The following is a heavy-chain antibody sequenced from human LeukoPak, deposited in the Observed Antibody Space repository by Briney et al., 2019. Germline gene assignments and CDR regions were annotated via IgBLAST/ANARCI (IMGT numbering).Heavy chain of an antibody. V-gene: IGHV3-30*02. CDR1: GFAFSSYG. CDR2: IRYDGSNK. Sequence: GGSLRLSCAASGFAFSSYGMHWVRQAPGKGLEWVAYIRYDGSNKYYADSVKGRFTISRDISKNTLCLQMNSLRAEDTAVYYCAKDRVFELWFEEASPYYFDYWGQGTLVTVSS. J-gene: IGHJ4*02. D-gene: IGHD3-10*01. CDR3: AKDRVFELWFEEASPYYFDY.